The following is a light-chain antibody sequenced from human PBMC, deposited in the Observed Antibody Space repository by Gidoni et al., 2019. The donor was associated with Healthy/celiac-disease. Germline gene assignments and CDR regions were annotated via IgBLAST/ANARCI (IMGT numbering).Light chain of an antibody. Sequence: DIQMTESPSSLSASVGDSVTITCRAIQSISSYLNWYQQKPGKAPKLLIYAASSLQSGVPSRFSGSGSGADFTLTISSLQPEDYATYYCQQSDSTLGVTFGPGTKVDIK. CDR3: QQSDSTLGVT. J-gene: IGKJ3*01. CDR1: QSISSY. V-gene: IGKV1-39*01. CDR2: AAS.